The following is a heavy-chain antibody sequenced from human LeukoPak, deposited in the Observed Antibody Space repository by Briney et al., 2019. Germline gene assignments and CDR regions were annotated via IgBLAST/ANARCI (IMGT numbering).Heavy chain of an antibody. CDR2: INHSGST. J-gene: IGHJ6*04. CDR1: GGSFSGYY. Sequence: SETLSLTCAVYGGSFSGYYWSWIRQPPGKGLEWIGEINHSGSTNYNPSLKSRVTISVDTSKNQFSLKLSSVTAAGTAVYYCASLRRIPMDVWGKGTTVTVSS. V-gene: IGHV4-34*01. CDR3: ASLRRIPMDV.